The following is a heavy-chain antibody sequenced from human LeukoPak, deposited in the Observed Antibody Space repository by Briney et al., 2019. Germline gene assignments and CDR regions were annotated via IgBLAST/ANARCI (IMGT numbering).Heavy chain of an antibody. Sequence: GGSLRLSCVTSGFTFSSYAMSWVRQAPGKGLDWVSGMSGSGSNTYYADSVKGRFTISRDNAKNSLYLQMNSLRAEDTAVYYCAREDPGEDWFDPWGQGTLVTVSS. D-gene: IGHD4-17*01. CDR2: MSGSGSNT. CDR1: GFTFSSYA. J-gene: IGHJ5*02. CDR3: AREDPGEDWFDP. V-gene: IGHV3-23*01.